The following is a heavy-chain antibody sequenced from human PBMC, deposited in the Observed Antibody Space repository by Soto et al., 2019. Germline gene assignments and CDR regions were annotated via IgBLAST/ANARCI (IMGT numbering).Heavy chain of an antibody. CDR2: ISYDGSNK. D-gene: IGHD5-18*01. V-gene: IGHV3-30*18. CDR1: GFTFSSYG. CDR3: AKVGRGYVDTAMIDY. J-gene: IGHJ4*02. Sequence: PGGSLRLSCADSGFTFSSYGMHWVRQALGKGLEWVAVISYDGSNKYYADSVKGRFTISRDNSKNTLYLQMNSLRAEDTAVYYCAKVGRGYVDTAMIDYWGQVTLVTVSS.